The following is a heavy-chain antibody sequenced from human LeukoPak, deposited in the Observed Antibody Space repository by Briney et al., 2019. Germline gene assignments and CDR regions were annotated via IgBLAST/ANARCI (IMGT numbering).Heavy chain of an antibody. V-gene: IGHV3-23*01. CDR2: ISTSGGST. D-gene: IGHD5-12*01. Sequence: AGGSLRLSCAASGFTFSNYAMNWVRPAPGKGLEGVSTISTSGGSTYYANSVKGRFTISRDNSKNTLYLKMNSLRAEDTAVYYCAKGATLNGGYDLDYWEQGTLVTVCS. J-gene: IGHJ4*02. CDR3: AKGATLNGGYDLDY. CDR1: GFTFSNYA.